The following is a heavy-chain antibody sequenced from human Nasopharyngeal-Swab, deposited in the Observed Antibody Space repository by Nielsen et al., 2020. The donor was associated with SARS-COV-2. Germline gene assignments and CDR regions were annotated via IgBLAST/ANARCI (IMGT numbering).Heavy chain of an antibody. V-gene: IGHV3-74*01. Sequence: GESLKISCAVSGFTFSDSWIHWVRQAPGKGLVWVSRINSDGSRTGYADSVKGRFTISRDNAKNSLYLQMDSLRADDTAAYYCARDEGTKIMKQDFWGQGTPVTVSS. J-gene: IGHJ4*02. CDR3: ARDEGTKIMKQDF. CDR2: INSDGSRT. D-gene: IGHD1-7*01. CDR1: GFTFSDSW.